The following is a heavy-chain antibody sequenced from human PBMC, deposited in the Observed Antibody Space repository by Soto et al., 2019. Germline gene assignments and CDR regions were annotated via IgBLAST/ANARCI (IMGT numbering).Heavy chain of an antibody. CDR2: ISGSGGST. J-gene: IGHJ4*02. Sequence: EVQLLESVGGLVQPGGSLRLYCAASGFTFSSYAMSWVRQAPGKGLEWVSAISGSGGSTYYADSVKGRFTISRDNSKNTLYLQMNSLRAEDTAVYYCAKDLPPSPGTPGIFDYWGQGTLVTVSS. CDR3: AKDLPPSPGTPGIFDY. CDR1: GFTFSSYA. V-gene: IGHV3-23*01.